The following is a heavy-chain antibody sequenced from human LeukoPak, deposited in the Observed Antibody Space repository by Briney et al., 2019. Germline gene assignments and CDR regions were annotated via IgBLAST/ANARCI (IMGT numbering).Heavy chain of an antibody. CDR2: IFYSGST. Sequence: PSETLSLTCNVSGGSINSYYWSWIRQPPGQGLEWIAYIFYSGSTNYNPSLKRRVTISVDTSKNQFSLKLSSVTAADTAVYYCGRLSVGPSPRGSYIDYWGQGTLVTVSS. D-gene: IGHD3-16*01. J-gene: IGHJ4*02. CDR3: GRLSVGPSPRGSYIDY. V-gene: IGHV4-59*08. CDR1: GGSINSYY.